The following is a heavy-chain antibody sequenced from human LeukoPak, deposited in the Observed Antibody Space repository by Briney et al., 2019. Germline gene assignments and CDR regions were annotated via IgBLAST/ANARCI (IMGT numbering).Heavy chain of an antibody. V-gene: IGHV3-23*01. D-gene: IGHD4-23*01. J-gene: IGHJ4*02. CDR3: ARVGNYGGKGYFDY. CDR2: IGGSGVNT. Sequence: PGGSLSLSCAASGFTFSSYAMSWVRQAPGKGLEWVSAIGGSGVNTYHADSAKGRFTISRDNSKNTLYLQMNSLRAEDTAVYYCARVGNYGGKGYFDYWGQGTLVTVSS. CDR1: GFTFSSYA.